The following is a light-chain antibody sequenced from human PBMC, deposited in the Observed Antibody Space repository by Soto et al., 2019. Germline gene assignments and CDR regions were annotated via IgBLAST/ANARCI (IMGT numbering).Light chain of an antibody. CDR1: QNIHNW. V-gene: IGKV1-5*01. CDR3: QQYDSYPYT. Sequence: DIQMTQSPSTLSASLGDRVTITCRASQNIHNWLAWYQQKPGKAPNLLIYGASTLQTGVPSTFSGSGSGTEFTLTISSLQPDDFATYYCQQYDSYPYTFGQGTKVDI. J-gene: IGKJ2*01. CDR2: GAS.